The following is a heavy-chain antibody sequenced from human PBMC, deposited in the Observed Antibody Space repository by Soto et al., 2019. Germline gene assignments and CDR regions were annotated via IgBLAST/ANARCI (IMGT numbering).Heavy chain of an antibody. CDR2: IYYSGST. Sequence: SETLSLTCTVSGGSISSSSYYWGWIRQPPGKGLEWIGSIYYSGSTYYNPSLKSRVPISVETSKNQFSLKLSSVTAADTAVYYCARLTVTTRYYYYGMDVWGQGTTVTVSS. J-gene: IGHJ6*02. CDR1: GGSISSSSYY. D-gene: IGHD4-4*01. V-gene: IGHV4-39*01. CDR3: ARLTVTTRYYYYGMDV.